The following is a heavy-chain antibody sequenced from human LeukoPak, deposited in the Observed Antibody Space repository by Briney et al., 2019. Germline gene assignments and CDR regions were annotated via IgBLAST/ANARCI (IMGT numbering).Heavy chain of an antibody. J-gene: IGHJ6*02. D-gene: IGHD3-22*01. CDR2: ISAYNGNT. CDR1: GYTFSSYG. V-gene: IGHV1-18*01. CDR3: ASFRTSYDSSGYYYYYGMDV. Sequence: ASVKVSCKASGYTFSSYGISWVRQAPGQGLEWMGWISAYNGNTNYAQKLQGRVTMTTDTSTSTAYMELRSLRSDDTAVYYCASFRTSYDSSGYYYYYGMDVWGQGTTVTVSS.